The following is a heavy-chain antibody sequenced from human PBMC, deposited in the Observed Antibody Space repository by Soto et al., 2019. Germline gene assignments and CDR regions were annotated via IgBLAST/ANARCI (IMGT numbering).Heavy chain of an antibody. CDR1: GFTFSSYW. V-gene: IGHV3-74*01. CDR3: LRTSLVVAAATRADY. Sequence: EVQLVESGGGLVQPGESLRLSCAASGFTFSSYWMHWVRQAPGKGLVWVSRINSDGSSTSYEGSVKCRFTISRDNAKYTLYVQMHSLSAAATAVYYCLRTSLVVAAATRADYWGQGTLVTVSS. CDR2: INSDGSST. D-gene: IGHD2-15*01. J-gene: IGHJ4*02.